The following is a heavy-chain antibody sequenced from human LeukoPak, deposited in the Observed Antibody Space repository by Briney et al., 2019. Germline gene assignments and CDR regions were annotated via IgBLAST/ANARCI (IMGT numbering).Heavy chain of an antibody. CDR2: ISSSSSTI. D-gene: IGHD6-19*01. CDR3: ARDGSSGWSTTGEFFDY. J-gene: IGHJ4*02. CDR1: GFTFSSYS. Sequence: GGSLRLSCAASGFTFSSYSMNWVRQAPGKGLEWVSYISSSSSTIYYADSVKGRFTISRDNAKNSLYLQMNSLRDEDTAVYYCARDGSSGWSTTGEFFDYWGQGTLVTVSS. V-gene: IGHV3-48*02.